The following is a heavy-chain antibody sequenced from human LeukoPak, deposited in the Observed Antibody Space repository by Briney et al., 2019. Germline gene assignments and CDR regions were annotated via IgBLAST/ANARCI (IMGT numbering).Heavy chain of an antibody. CDR3: ARKPYYDSSGYSPYYFDY. D-gene: IGHD3-22*01. Sequence: GESLKISCKGSGYSFTSYWIGWVRQMPGKGLEWMGIIHPGDSDTRYSPSFQGQVTISADKSISTAYLQWSSLKASDTAMYYCARKPYYDSSGYSPYYFDYWGQGTLVTVSS. V-gene: IGHV5-51*01. J-gene: IGHJ4*02. CDR2: IHPGDSDT. CDR1: GYSFTSYW.